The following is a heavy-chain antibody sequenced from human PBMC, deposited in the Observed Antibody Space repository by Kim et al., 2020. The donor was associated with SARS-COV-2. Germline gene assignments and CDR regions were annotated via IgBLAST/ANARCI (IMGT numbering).Heavy chain of an antibody. D-gene: IGHD3-9*01. J-gene: IGHJ5*02. Sequence: SVKVSCKASGGTFSSYSIYWVRQAPGQGLEWMGTITPIFHTESYAHEFQGRVTITADESTTIAYMELSSLRSDDTAMYYCARGALWSFDRLPKRKAYFDTWGQGTLVTVSS. V-gene: IGHV1-69*13. CDR1: GGTFSSYS. CDR3: ARGALWSFDRLPKRKAYFDT. CDR2: ITPIFHTE.